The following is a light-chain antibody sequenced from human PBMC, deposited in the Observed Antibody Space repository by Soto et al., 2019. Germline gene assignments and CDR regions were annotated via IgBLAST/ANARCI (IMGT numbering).Light chain of an antibody. Sequence: IVMTQSPDSLAAYLRATPTINCKSSQSVLDSSNNKNFLAWYQQKPGQAPKLLIYWASTLGSGVPDRFSGSGSGTDFTLTISSLQAEDVAVYYCQQDDSTPFTFGPGTKVDIK. CDR1: QSVLDSSNNKNF. CDR2: WAS. V-gene: IGKV4-1*01. J-gene: IGKJ3*01. CDR3: QQDDSTPFT.